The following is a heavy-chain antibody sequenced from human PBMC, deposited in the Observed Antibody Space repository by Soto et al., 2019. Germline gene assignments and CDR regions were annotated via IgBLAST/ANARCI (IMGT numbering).Heavy chain of an antibody. CDR3: ERSIAARLNWFDP. CDR1: GFTFSSYW. CDR2: IKQDGSEK. J-gene: IGHJ5*02. D-gene: IGHD6-6*01. Sequence: EVQLVESGGGLVQPGGSLRLSCAASGFTFSSYWMSWVRQAPGKGREWVANIKQDGSEKYYVDSVKGRFTISRDNSKNSLYMQMNSLRGEDAAVYYCERSIAARLNWFDPWGQGTLVTVSS. V-gene: IGHV3-7*01.